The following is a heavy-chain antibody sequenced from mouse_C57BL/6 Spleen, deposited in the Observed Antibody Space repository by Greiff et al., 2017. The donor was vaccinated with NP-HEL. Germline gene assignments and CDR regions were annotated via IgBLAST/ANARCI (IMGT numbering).Heavy chain of an antibody. V-gene: IGHV1-50*01. Sequence: QVQLKQPGAELVKPGASVKLSCKASGYTFTSYWMQWVKQRPGQGLEWIGEIDPSDSYTNYNQKFKGKATLTVDKSSSTAYMQLSSLTSEDSAVYYCARITTVVAFPMDYWGQGTSVTVSS. CDR2: IDPSDSYT. CDR1: GYTFTSYW. D-gene: IGHD1-1*01. J-gene: IGHJ4*01. CDR3: ARITTVVAFPMDY.